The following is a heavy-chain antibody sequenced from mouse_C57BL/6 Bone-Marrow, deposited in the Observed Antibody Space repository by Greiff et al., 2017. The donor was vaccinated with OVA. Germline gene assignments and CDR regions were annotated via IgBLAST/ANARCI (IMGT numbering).Heavy chain of an antibody. CDR2: ISGGGGNT. V-gene: IGHV5-9*04. CDR3: ARGDYGSREESGYYFDY. J-gene: IGHJ2*01. CDR1: GFTFSSYT. D-gene: IGHD1-1*01. Sequence: EVKLVESGGGLVKPGGSLKLSCAASGFTFSSYTMSWVRQTPEKRLEWVATISGGGGNTYYPDSVKGRFPISRDTAKNTLYLQMSSRRSEDTAMYYCARGDYGSREESGYYFDYWGQGTTLTGSS.